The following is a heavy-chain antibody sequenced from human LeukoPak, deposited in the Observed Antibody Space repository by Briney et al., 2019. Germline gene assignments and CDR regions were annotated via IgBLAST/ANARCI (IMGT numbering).Heavy chain of an antibody. D-gene: IGHD4-11*01. V-gene: IGHV4-4*07. CDR3: ARDLQNSNSFDY. Sequence: SETLSLTCTVAGGSISSYYWSWIRQPAGKGLEWIGRIYTSGSTNYNPSLKSRVTMSVDTSKNQFSLKLSSVTAADTAVYYCARDLQNSNSFDYWGQGTLVTVSS. CDR1: GGSISSYY. J-gene: IGHJ4*02. CDR2: IYTSGST.